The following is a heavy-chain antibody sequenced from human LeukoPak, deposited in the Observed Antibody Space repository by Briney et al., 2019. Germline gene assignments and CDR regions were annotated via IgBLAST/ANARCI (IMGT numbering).Heavy chain of an antibody. CDR2: IYPGDARI. Sequence: GESLKISCQGFGYSFANYWIGWVRQIPGKGMEWMGVIYPGDARIRYNPSFQGQVTISVDRSISTAYLQWVSLKASDSAMYYCACRDLTSTWSFPWGQGTLVTVSS. V-gene: IGHV5-51*01. CDR1: GYSFANYW. D-gene: IGHD6-13*01. J-gene: IGHJ5*02. CDR3: ACRDLTSTWSFP.